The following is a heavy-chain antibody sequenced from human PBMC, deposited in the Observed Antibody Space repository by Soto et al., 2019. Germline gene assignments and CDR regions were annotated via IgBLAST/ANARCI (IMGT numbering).Heavy chain of an antibody. D-gene: IGHD3-22*01. CDR2: TTPIFGTA. Sequence: QVQLVQSGAEVKKPGPPGKVSSKPPGATSTSLPTTGCQQPLDKGLSGWEGTTPIFGTANYAQKSQGRVTIPADESTSTAYMELSSLRSEDTAVYYCARVERGYYDSSGPTNWFDPWGQGTLVTVSS. V-gene: IGHV1-69*01. CDR1: GATSTSLP. J-gene: IGHJ5*02. CDR3: ARVERGYYDSSGPTNWFDP.